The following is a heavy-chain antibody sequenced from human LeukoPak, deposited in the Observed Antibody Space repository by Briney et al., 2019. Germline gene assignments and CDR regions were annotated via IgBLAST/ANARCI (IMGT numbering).Heavy chain of an antibody. J-gene: IGHJ4*02. V-gene: IGHV1-69*04. CDR2: IIPILGIA. CDR1: GGTFSSYA. Sequence: SVKVSCKASGGTFSSYAISWVRQAPGQGLEWMGRIIPILGIANYAQKFQGRVTITADKSTSTAYMELSSLRSEDTAVYYCARDGDSDAAFDYWGQGTLVTVSS. CDR3: ARDGDSDAAFDY.